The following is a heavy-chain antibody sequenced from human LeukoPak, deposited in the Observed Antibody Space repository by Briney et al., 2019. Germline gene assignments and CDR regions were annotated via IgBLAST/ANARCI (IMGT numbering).Heavy chain of an antibody. CDR3: ARDGCSSTSCDFFDY. V-gene: IGHV1-18*01. Sequence: ASVKVSCKASGYTFTSYGISWVRQAPGQGLEWMGWISAYNGNTNYAQKPQGRVTMTTDTSTSTAYMELRSLRSDDTAVYYCARDGCSSTSCDFFDYWGQGTLVTVSS. CDR1: GYTFTSYG. CDR2: ISAYNGNT. D-gene: IGHD2-2*01. J-gene: IGHJ4*02.